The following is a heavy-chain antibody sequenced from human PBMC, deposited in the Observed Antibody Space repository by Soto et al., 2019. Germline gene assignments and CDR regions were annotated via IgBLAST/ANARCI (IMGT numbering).Heavy chain of an antibody. CDR2: IYYRGST. D-gene: IGHD2-21*02. CDR3: ARDEEAYCGGDCYSGGYFDL. CDR1: GGSISSYY. J-gene: IGHJ2*01. V-gene: IGHV4-59*01. Sequence: QVQLQESGPGLVKPSETLSLTCTVSGGSISSYYWSWIRQPPGKGLEWIGYIYYRGSTNYNPSLKSRVTISVDTSKNQFSLKLSSVTAADTAVYYCARDEEAYCGGDCYSGGYFDLWGRGTLVTVSS.